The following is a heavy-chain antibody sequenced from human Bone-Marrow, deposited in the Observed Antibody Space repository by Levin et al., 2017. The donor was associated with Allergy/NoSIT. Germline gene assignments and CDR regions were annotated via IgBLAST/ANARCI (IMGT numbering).Heavy chain of an antibody. D-gene: IGHD6-13*01. V-gene: IGHV3-30-3*01. CDR2: ISYDGSNK. Sequence: GESLKISCAASGFTFSSYAMHWVRQAPGKGLEWVAVISYDGSNKYYADSVKGRFTISRDNSKNTLYLQMNSLRAEDTAVYYCARVRQQLNEVYAFDIWGQGTMVTVSS. J-gene: IGHJ3*02. CDR3: ARVRQQLNEVYAFDI. CDR1: GFTFSSYA.